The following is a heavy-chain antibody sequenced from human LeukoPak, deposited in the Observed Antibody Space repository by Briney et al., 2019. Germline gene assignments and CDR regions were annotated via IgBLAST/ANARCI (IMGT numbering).Heavy chain of an antibody. V-gene: IGHV3-66*04. CDR3: ARQQELDY. CDR2: IYSGGST. J-gene: IGHJ4*02. Sequence: TGGSLRLSCAASGFTVSSNYMCWVRQAPGKGLEWVSVIYSGGSTYYADSVKGRFTISRDNSKNTLYLQMNSLRAEDTAVYYCARQQELDYWGQGTLVTVSS. D-gene: IGHD1-26*01. CDR1: GFTVSSNY.